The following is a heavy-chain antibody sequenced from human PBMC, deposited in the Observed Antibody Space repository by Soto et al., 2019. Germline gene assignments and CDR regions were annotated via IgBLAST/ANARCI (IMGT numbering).Heavy chain of an antibody. CDR1: GYTFTSYA. V-gene: IGHV1-3*01. J-gene: IGHJ4*02. CDR2: SNAGNGNT. CDR3: ARGPGGPDGPGDY. Sequence: QVQLVQSGAEVKKPWASVKVSCKASGYTFTSYAMHGVRQAPGQRRAWMGWSNAGNGNTKYSQKFQGRVTITRDTSASTAYMELSSLISEETAVTYCARGPGGPDGPGDYWGQGTLVTVSS. D-gene: IGHD2-15*01.